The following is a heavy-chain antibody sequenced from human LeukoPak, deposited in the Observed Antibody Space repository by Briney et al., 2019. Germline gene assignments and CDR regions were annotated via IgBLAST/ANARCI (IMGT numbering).Heavy chain of an antibody. Sequence: GESLKISCKGSGYSFTSYWISWVRQMPGKCLEWMGRIDPSDSYTNYSPSFQAHVTISADKSISTAYLQWSSLKASDTAMYYCARPPYCSSTSCYDWFWFDPWGQGTLVTVSS. CDR1: GYSFTSYW. CDR2: IDPSDSYT. CDR3: ARPPYCSSTSCYDWFWFDP. D-gene: IGHD2-2*01. V-gene: IGHV5-10-1*01. J-gene: IGHJ5*02.